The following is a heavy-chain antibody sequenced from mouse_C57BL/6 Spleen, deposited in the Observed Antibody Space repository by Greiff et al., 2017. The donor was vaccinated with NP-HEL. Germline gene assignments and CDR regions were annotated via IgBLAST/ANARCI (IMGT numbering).Heavy chain of an antibody. CDR3: AREGIYYGNGGFAY. CDR2: IFPGSGST. V-gene: IGHV1-75*01. CDR1: GYTFTSYW. D-gene: IGHD2-1*01. J-gene: IGHJ3*01. Sequence: QVQLQQPGAELVKPGASVKLSCKASGYTFTSYWMHWVKQRPGQGLEWIGWIFPGSGSTYYNEKFKGKATLTVDKSSSTAYMLLSSLTSEDSAVYFCAREGIYYGNGGFAYWGQGTLVTVSA.